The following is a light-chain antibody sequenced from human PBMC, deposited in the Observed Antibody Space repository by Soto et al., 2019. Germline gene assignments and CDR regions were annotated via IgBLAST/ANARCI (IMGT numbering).Light chain of an antibody. CDR1: QSVSSN. CDR2: GAS. Sequence: EIVMTQSPATLSVSPGERATISCRASQSVSSNLAWYQQKPGQAPRLLIYGASTRATGIPARFSGSGSGTEFTLTISSLQSEDFAVYYCQQYSNWPPTWTFGKGTKVDIK. V-gene: IGKV3-15*01. CDR3: QQYSNWPPTWT. J-gene: IGKJ1*01.